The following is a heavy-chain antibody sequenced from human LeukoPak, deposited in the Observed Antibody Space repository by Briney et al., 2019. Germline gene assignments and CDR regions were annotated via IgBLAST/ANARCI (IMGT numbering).Heavy chain of an antibody. D-gene: IGHD5-18*01. CDR3: AREWIQLFDY. CDR1: GFTLSSYS. CDR2: ISSSSSTI. J-gene: IGHJ4*02. V-gene: IGHV3-48*02. Sequence: GGSLRLSCAASGFTLSSYSMNWVRQAPGKGLEWVSYISSSSSTIYYADSVKGRFTISRDNAKNSLYLQMNSLRDEGTAVYYCAREWIQLFDYWGQGTLVAVSS.